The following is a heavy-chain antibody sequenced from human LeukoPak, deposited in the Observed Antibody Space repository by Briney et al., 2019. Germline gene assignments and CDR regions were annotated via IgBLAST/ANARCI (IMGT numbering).Heavy chain of an antibody. CDR3: ARDSRDRFGDFGVVIIGVEDYYYYGMDV. Sequence: ASVKVSCKASGYTFTSYGISWVRQAPGQGLEWMGWISAYNGNTNYAQKLQGRVTMPTDTSTSTAYMEVRSLSSDDTAVYYCARDSRDRFGDFGVVIIGVEDYYYYGMDVWGQGTTVTVSS. CDR1: GYTFTSYG. V-gene: IGHV1-18*01. D-gene: IGHD3-3*01. CDR2: ISAYNGNT. J-gene: IGHJ6*02.